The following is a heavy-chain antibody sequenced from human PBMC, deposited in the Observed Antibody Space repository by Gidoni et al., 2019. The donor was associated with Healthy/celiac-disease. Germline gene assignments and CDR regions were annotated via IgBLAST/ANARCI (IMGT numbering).Heavy chain of an antibody. CDR3: ARFPCSSTSCYHGAFDY. CDR1: GYTLTGYY. Sequence: QVQLVQSGAEVKKPGASVKVSCKASGYTLTGYYMHWVRQAPGQGLEWMGWINPNSGGTNYAQKFQGRVTMTRDTSISTAYMELSRLRSDDTAVYYCARFPCSSTSCYHGAFDYWGQGTLVTVSS. D-gene: IGHD2-2*01. J-gene: IGHJ4*02. V-gene: IGHV1-2*02. CDR2: INPNSGGT.